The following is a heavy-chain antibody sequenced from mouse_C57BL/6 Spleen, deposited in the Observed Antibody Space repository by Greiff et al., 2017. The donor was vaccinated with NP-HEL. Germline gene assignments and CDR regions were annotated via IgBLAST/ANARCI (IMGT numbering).Heavy chain of an antibody. D-gene: IGHD1-1*01. CDR2: ISSGGSYT. V-gene: IGHV5-6*02. CDR1: GFTFSSYG. J-gene: IGHJ2*01. CDR3: ARATTVADFDY. Sequence: DVKLVESGGDLVKPGGSLKLSCAASGFTFSSYGMSWVRQTPDKRLEWVATISSGGSYTYYPDSVKGRFTISRDNAKNTLYLQMSSLKSEDTAMYYCARATTVADFDYWGQGTTLTVSS.